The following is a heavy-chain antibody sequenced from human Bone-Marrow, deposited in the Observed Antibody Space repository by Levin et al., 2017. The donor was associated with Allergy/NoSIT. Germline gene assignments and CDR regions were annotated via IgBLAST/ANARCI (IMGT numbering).Heavy chain of an antibody. CDR1: GASVSSGDYS. CDR3: ARRADSSGYYFLDF. CDR2: IYHSGST. Sequence: KSSETLSLTCAVSGASVSSGDYSWSWIRQPPGKGLEWIGYIYHSGSTYYNPSLKSRVTMSVDRPKNQVSLKLTSVTAADTAMYYCARRADSSGYYFLDFWGQGTLVTVSS. D-gene: IGHD3-22*01. V-gene: IGHV4-30-2*01. J-gene: IGHJ4*02.